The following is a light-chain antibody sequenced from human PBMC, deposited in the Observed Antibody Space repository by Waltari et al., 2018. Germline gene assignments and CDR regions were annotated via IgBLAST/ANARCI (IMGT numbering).Light chain of an antibody. V-gene: IGLV2-14*03. CDR3: SSYTSSNTVL. Sequence: QSALTQPASVSGSPGQSITISCTGTSSDVGGYNYVSWYPPHPGNAPKLMIYDFDKRPSGVSYRFSGSKAGNTASLTISWLQAEDEADYYCSSYTSSNTVLFGGGTRLTVL. CDR1: SSDVGGYNY. CDR2: DFD. J-gene: IGLJ2*01.